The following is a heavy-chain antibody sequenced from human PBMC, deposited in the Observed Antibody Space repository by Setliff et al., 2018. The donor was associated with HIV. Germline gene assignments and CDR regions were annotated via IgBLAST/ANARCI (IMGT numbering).Heavy chain of an antibody. CDR3: ARDMDYSNPDY. CDR2: ISTYSGNT. D-gene: IGHD4-4*01. V-gene: IGHV1-18*01. CDR1: GYTFTSYG. J-gene: IGHJ4*02. Sequence: EASVKVSCKASGYTFTSYGIGWVRQAPGQGLKWMAWISTYSGNTNYAPQFQGRVSVTTDTATSTVHMELRSLRSDDTAMYYCARDMDYSNPDYWGQGTLVTVSS.